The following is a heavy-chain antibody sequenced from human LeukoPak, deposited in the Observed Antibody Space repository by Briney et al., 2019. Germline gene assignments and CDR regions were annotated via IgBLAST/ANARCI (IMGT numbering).Heavy chain of an antibody. CDR1: GFTFSSYW. D-gene: IGHD6-6*01. CDR2: IKQDGSEK. V-gene: IGHV3-7*01. CDR3: ARTSSSPPYYYYYMDV. J-gene: IGHJ6*03. Sequence: GGSLRLSCAASGFTFSSYWMSWVRQAPGKGLEWVANIKQDGSEKYYVDSVKGRFTISRDNAKNSLYLQMNSLRAEDTAVYYCARTSSSPPYYYYYMDVWGKGTTVTVSS.